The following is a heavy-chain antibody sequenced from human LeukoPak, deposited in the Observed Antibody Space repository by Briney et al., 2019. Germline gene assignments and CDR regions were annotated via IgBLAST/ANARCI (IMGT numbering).Heavy chain of an antibody. Sequence: ASVKVSCKASGYTFTGYYMHWVRQAPGQGLEWMGWINPNSGGTNYAQKFQGRVTMTRDTSIRTAYMELSRLRSADTAVYYCARVRTLYYAFWSGYFDYWGRGTLVTVSS. J-gene: IGHJ4*02. D-gene: IGHD3-3*01. CDR3: ARVRTLYYAFWSGYFDY. CDR1: GYTFTGYY. V-gene: IGHV1-2*02. CDR2: INPNSGGT.